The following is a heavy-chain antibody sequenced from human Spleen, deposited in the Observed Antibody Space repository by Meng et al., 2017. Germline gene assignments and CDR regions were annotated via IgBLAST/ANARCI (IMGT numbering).Heavy chain of an antibody. Sequence: QLQESGPGLVKPSGTLSLNCAVSGGSISSSTWWTWVRQPPWKGLEWIGEVYHSGSTNYNPSLKSRVTMSVDESNNQFSLKLSSVTAADTAVYYCAGFTLIRGIMPWFDPWGQGTLVTVSS. V-gene: IGHV4-4*02. CDR2: VYHSGST. CDR1: GGSISSSTW. D-gene: IGHD3-10*01. CDR3: AGFTLIRGIMPWFDP. J-gene: IGHJ5*02.